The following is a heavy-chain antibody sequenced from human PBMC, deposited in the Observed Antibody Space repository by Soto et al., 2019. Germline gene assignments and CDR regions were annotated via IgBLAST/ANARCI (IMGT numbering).Heavy chain of an antibody. CDR1: GFAFDGPA. Sequence: GGSLRLSCAPPGFAFDGPAMHWVFQASGEGLVLFGRIRSKANSYATAYAASVKGRFTISRDDSKNTAYLQMNSLKTEDTAVYYCTRLSGYCSSTSCYISDYYYGMDVWGQGT. V-gene: IGHV3-73*01. D-gene: IGHD2-2*02. J-gene: IGHJ6*02. CDR3: TRLSGYCSSTSCYISDYYYGMDV. CDR2: IRSKANSYAT.